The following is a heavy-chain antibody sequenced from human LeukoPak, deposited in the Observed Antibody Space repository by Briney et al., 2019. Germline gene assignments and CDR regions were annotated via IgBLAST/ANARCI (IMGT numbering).Heavy chain of an antibody. CDR1: GFTFSDFA. J-gene: IGHJ3*02. Sequence: PGGSLILSCAASGFTFSDFAMNWVRHAPGNGLEWVSSITRVSTYTYYSESVQGQFTISRDNHKDLLYLQLNSLRGDDSGIYYCTRDRNDYGDPDAFDIWGQGTVVTVSS. D-gene: IGHD4-17*01. CDR3: TRDRNDYGDPDAFDI. CDR2: ITRVSTYT. V-gene: IGHV3-21*01.